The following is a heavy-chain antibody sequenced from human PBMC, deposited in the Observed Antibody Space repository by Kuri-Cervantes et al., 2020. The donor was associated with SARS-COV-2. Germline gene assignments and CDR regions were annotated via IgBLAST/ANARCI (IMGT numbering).Heavy chain of an antibody. Sequence: LSLTCAASGFQFDDYTMHWVRQPPGKGLEWVSLISWDGATTYYADSVKGRFTISRDNSRNSLYLQMNVLRSEDTALYYCVKGQTGTTLSLDNWGQGTLVTDSS. CDR3: VKGQTGTTLSLDN. CDR2: ISWDGATT. V-gene: IGHV3-43*01. J-gene: IGHJ4*02. CDR1: GFQFDDYT. D-gene: IGHD1-1*01.